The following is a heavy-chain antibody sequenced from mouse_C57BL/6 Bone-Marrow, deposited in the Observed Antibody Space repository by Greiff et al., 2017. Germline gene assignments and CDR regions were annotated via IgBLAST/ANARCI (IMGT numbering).Heavy chain of an antibody. CDR3: ARGYDYYAMYY. J-gene: IGHJ4*01. V-gene: IGHV2-2*01. Sequence: VQLKQSGPGLVQPSQSLSITCTVSGFSLTSYGVHWVRQSPGKGLEWLGVIWSGGSTDYNAAFISRLSISKDNSKSQVFFKMNSLQADDTAIYYFARGYDYYAMYYWGQGTSVTVSS. CDR1: GFSLTSYG. CDR2: IWSGGST.